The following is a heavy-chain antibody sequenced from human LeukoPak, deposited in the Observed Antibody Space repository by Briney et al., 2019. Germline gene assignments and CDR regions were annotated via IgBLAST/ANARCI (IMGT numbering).Heavy chain of an antibody. V-gene: IGHV1-46*01. CDR2: INPSGGST. J-gene: IGHJ4*02. Sequence: GASVKVSCKASGYSFTSYYMHWVRQAPGQGLEWMGIINPSGGSTSYAQKFQGRVTMTRDTSTSTVYMELSSLRSEDTAVYYCARDLTLRDYSSGFWGQGTLVTVSS. D-gene: IGHD6-19*01. CDR3: ARDLTLRDYSSGF. CDR1: GYSFTSYY.